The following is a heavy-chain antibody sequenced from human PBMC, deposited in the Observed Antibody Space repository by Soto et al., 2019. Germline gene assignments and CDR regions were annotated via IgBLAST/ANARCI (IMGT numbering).Heavy chain of an antibody. CDR1: GYTFTSYG. CDR2: ISAYNGNT. Sequence: ASVKVSCKASGYTFTSYGISWVRQAPGQGLEWMGWISAYNGNTNYAQKLQGRVTMTTDTSTSTAYMELRSLRSDDTAVYYCARGTPSVDTAMWGWWFDPWGQGTLVTVSS. J-gene: IGHJ5*02. CDR3: ARGTPSVDTAMWGWWFDP. V-gene: IGHV1-18*01. D-gene: IGHD5-18*01.